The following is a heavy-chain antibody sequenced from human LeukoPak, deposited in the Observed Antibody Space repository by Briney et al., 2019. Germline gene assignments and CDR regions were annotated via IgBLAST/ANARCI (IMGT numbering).Heavy chain of an antibody. CDR2: ISGSGAST. V-gene: IGHV3-23*01. CDR3: AKDQAGGSSSWRPPNWFDP. D-gene: IGHD6-13*01. J-gene: IGHJ5*02. CDR1: GFTFSSYA. Sequence: PGGSLRLSCAASGFTFSSYAMSWVRQAPGKGLEWVSGISGSGASTYYADSVKGRFTISIDKSKNTLYLQMNSLRAEDTAVYYCAKDQAGGSSSWRPPNWFDPWGQGTLVTVSS.